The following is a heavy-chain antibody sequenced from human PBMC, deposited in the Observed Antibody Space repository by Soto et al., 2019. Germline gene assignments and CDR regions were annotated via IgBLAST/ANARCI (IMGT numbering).Heavy chain of an antibody. CDR1: GGTFSSYT. Sequence: SVKVSCKASGGTFSSYTISWVRQAPGQGLEWMGRIIPILGIANYAQKFQGRVTMTEDTSTDTAYLELTRLRSEDTAVYYCATKQVWYPYNWFDPWGQGTLVTVSS. CDR3: ATKQVWYPYNWFDP. J-gene: IGHJ5*02. D-gene: IGHD6-13*01. V-gene: IGHV1-69*02. CDR2: IIPILGIA.